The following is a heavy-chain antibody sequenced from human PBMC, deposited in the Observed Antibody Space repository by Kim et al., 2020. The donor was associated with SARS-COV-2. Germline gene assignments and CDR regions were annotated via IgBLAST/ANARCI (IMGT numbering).Heavy chain of an antibody. CDR3: ARGPIAVKNGGALGSSNDY. CDR1: GYTFTSYG. J-gene: IGHJ4*02. V-gene: IGHV1-18*01. Sequence: ASVKVSCKASGYTFTSYGISWVRQAPGQGLEWMGWISAYNGNTNYAQKLQGRVTMTTDTSTSTAYMELRSLRSDDTAVYYCARGPIAVKNGGALGSSNDYWGQGTLVTVSS. D-gene: IGHD6-19*01. CDR2: ISAYNGNT.